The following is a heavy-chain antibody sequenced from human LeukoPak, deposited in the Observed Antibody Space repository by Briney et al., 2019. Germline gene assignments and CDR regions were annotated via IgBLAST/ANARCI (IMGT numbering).Heavy chain of an antibody. V-gene: IGHV1-18*01. Sequence: ASVKVSCKASGYTFTSYGISWVRQAPGQGLEWMGWISAYNGNTNYAQMLQGRVTMTTDTSTSTAYMELRSLRSDDTAVYYCARDLSRYYDFWSGYSDPYYYYGMDVWGQGTTVTVSS. CDR3: ARDLSRYYDFWSGYSDPYYYYGMDV. D-gene: IGHD3-3*01. CDR1: GYTFTSYG. J-gene: IGHJ6*02. CDR2: ISAYNGNT.